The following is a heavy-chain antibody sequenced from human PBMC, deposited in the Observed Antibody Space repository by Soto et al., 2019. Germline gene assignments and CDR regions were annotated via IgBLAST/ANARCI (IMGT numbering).Heavy chain of an antibody. CDR1: GYSFTSYW. V-gene: IGHV5-51*01. CDR3: ARFRIVVVTNDAFDI. J-gene: IGHJ3*02. Sequence: PGESLKISCKGSGYSFTSYWIGWVRQMPGKGLEWMGIIYPGDSDTRYSPSFRGQVTISADKSISTAYLQWSSLKASDTAMYYCARFRIVVVTNDAFDIWGQGTMVTVSS. D-gene: IGHD3-22*01. CDR2: IYPGDSDT.